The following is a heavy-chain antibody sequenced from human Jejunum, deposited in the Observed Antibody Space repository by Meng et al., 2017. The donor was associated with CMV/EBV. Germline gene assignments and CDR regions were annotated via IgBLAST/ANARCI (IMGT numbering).Heavy chain of an antibody. J-gene: IGHJ4*02. CDR2: ISYSGST. D-gene: IGHD2-8*02. V-gene: IGHV4-4*01. CDR1: GASISRNLW. CDR3: ARSPGFWSLDY. Sequence: AVSGASISRNLWWGWVRQPPGKGLEWIGEISYSGSTKYNPSLQSRVTISSDTTNNRFSLRLNSVTAADTGVYFCARSPGFWSLDYWGRGTLVTVSS.